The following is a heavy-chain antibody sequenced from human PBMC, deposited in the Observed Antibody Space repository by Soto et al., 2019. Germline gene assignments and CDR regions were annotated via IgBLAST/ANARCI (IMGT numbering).Heavy chain of an antibody. CDR1: GFTLSSYT. CDR3: ARDGCSGWNYYFDY. D-gene: IGHD6-19*01. CDR2: ISTSRSYI. Sequence: EVQLVESGGGLVKPGVSLRLSCAASGFTLSSYTMNWVRQAPGKGLEWVSSISTSRSYIYYADSVTGRFTISSNNDENSLYLQMHTVRADDTAVYYCARDGCSGWNYYFDYLGQGTLVIVCS. J-gene: IGHJ4*02. V-gene: IGHV3-21*01.